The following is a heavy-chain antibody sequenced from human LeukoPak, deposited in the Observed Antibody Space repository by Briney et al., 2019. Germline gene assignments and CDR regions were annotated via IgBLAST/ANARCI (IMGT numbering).Heavy chain of an antibody. CDR2: TYYRSKWYN. J-gene: IGHJ4*02. CDR3: ARDVGTTGWHTFDY. Sequence: SQNLSLTCAISGDSVSSNNGAWNWIRQSPSRGLEWLGRTYYRSKWYNDYAESLISRITISPVTSKNQFSLQLYSVTPEDTAVYYCARDVGTTGWHTFDYWGQGTLVTVSS. V-gene: IGHV6-1*01. D-gene: IGHD3-9*01. CDR1: GDSVSSNNGA.